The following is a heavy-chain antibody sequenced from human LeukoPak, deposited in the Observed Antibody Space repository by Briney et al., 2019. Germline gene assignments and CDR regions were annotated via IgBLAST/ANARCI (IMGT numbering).Heavy chain of an antibody. J-gene: IGHJ4*02. Sequence: GGSLRLSCTASGFTFNRDWTAWVRQAPGKGLEWVANIKEDGSETNYVDSVKGRFTISRDNAENSVYLQMNDLRAEDTGVYYCVTKEPSTSGWSYWGQGTLVTVSS. CDR2: IKEDGSET. V-gene: IGHV3-7*01. CDR1: GFTFNRDW. D-gene: IGHD6-19*01. CDR3: VTKEPSTSGWSY.